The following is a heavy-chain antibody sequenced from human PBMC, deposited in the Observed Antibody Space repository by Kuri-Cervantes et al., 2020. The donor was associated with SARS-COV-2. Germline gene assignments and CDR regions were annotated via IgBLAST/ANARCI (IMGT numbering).Heavy chain of an antibody. V-gene: IGHV4-34*01. CDR2: INHSGST. Sequence: ESLKISCAVYGGSFSGYYWSWIRQPPGKGLEWIGEINHSGSTNYNPSLKSRVTISVDTSKNQFSLKLSSVTAADTAVYYCARKMDTAMVIYYWGQGTLVTVSS. CDR1: GGSFSGYY. J-gene: IGHJ4*02. D-gene: IGHD5-18*01. CDR3: ARKMDTAMVIYY.